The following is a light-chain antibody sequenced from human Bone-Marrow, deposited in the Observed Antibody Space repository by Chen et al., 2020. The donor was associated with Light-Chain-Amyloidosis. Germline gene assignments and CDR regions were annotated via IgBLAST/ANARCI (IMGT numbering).Light chain of an antibody. Sequence: SYELTQPPSVSVSPGQTARITCSGDDLPTKYAYWYQQKPGQAPGLAIHRDTERPSGISARFCGSSSGTTATLTSSGVQAEDEADYHCQSADSSGTYEVRFGGGTKLTVL. CDR2: RDT. V-gene: IGLV3-25*03. J-gene: IGLJ2*01. CDR3: QSADSSGTYEVR. CDR1: DLPTKY.